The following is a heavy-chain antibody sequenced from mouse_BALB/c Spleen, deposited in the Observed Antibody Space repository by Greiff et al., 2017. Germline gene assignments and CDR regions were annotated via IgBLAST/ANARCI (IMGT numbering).Heavy chain of an antibody. Sequence: VQLKESGPELVKPGASVKVSCKASGYSFTDYNMYWVKQSHGKSLEWIGYIDPYNGGTSYNQKFKGKATLTVDESSSTAYMQLSSLTSEDSAVYYCAREGLEFAYWGQGTLVTVSA. CDR1: GYSFTDYN. CDR3: AREGLEFAY. V-gene: IGHV1S135*01. J-gene: IGHJ3*01. CDR2: IDPYNGGT.